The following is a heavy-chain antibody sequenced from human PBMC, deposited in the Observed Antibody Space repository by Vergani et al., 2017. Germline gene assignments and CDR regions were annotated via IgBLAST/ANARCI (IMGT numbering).Heavy chain of an antibody. Sequence: QVQLQESGPGLVKPSETLSLTCAVSGYSISSGYYWGWIRQPPGKGLEWIGSIYHSGSTYYNPSLKSRVTRSVDTATDQFSLKLSCVTAADAAVYYCARHLGVPAATIPYYYYYSMDVWGKGTTVTVSS. D-gene: IGHD2-2*01. CDR3: ARHLGVPAATIPYYYYYSMDV. CDR1: GYSISSGYY. J-gene: IGHJ6*03. CDR2: IYHSGST. V-gene: IGHV4-38-2*01.